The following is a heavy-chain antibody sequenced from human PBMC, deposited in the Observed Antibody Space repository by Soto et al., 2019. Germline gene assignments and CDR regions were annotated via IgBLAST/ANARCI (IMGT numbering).Heavy chain of an antibody. CDR3: ASDETAIKVVTATYYYYYGMDV. CDR2: INPSGGST. Sequence: QVQLVQSGAEVKKPGASVKVSCKASGYTFTSYYMHWVRQAPGQGLEWMGIINPSGGSTSYAQKFQRRVTMTRDTSTSTVYMELSSLRSEDTAVYYRASDETAIKVVTATYYYYYGMDVWGLGNTVTDSS. D-gene: IGHD2-21*02. V-gene: IGHV1-46*01. CDR1: GYTFTSYY. J-gene: IGHJ6*02.